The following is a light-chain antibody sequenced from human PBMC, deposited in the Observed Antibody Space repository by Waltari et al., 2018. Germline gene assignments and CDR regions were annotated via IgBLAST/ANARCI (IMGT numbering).Light chain of an antibody. CDR2: SND. J-gene: IGLJ1*01. CDR1: TSDIGGNT. V-gene: IGLV1-44*01. CDR3: AAWDDSLTYV. Sequence: QSVLTQPPSASGTPGQRVTISCSGSTSDIGGNTVVWYQQLPGTAPQLLIHSNDQRPSVVPDRFYGVKSGTSTSLAISGLQSEDEGEDFCAAWDDSLTYVFGTGTKVTVL.